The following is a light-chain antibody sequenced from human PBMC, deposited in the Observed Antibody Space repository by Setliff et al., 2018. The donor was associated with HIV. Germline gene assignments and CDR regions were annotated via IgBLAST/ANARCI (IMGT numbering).Light chain of an antibody. V-gene: IGLV2-14*03. J-gene: IGLJ1*01. CDR1: SSDVGDYNY. CDR3: SSYTSSTPLYV. CDR2: DVS. Sequence: SALTQPASVSGSPGQSITISCTGTSSDVGDYNYVSWYQQHPGKAPKLMISDVSNRPSGVSNRFSGSKSGNAASLTISGLQAEDEADYYCSSYTSSTPLYVFGTGTRSPS.